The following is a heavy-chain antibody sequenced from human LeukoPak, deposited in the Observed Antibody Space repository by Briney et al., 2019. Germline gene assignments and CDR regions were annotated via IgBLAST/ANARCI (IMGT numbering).Heavy chain of an antibody. CDR3: ARMYYDFWSGGSPYYFDY. Sequence: SGTLSLTCTVSGGSISSYYWSWIRQPPGKGLEWIGYIYYSGSTNYNPSLKSRVTISVDTFKNQFSLKLSSVTAADTAVYYCARMYYDFWSGGSPYYFDYWGQGTLVTVSS. CDR2: IYYSGST. V-gene: IGHV4-59*01. D-gene: IGHD3-3*01. CDR1: GGSISSYY. J-gene: IGHJ4*02.